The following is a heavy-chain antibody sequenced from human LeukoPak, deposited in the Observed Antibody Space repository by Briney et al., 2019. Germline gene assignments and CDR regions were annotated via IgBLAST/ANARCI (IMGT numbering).Heavy chain of an antibody. CDR3: ATDPPRPMVRGEAYYYGMDV. D-gene: IGHD3-10*01. V-gene: IGHV1-2*02. CDR1: GYTFTGYY. J-gene: IGHJ6*02. CDR2: INQNSGGT. Sequence: GVSVKVSCKASGYTFTGYYMHWVRQAPGQGLEWMGWINQNSGGTKYAQKFQGRVTMTRDTSISTAYMELSRLRSEDTAVYYCATDPPRPMVRGEAYYYGMDVWGQGTTVTVSS.